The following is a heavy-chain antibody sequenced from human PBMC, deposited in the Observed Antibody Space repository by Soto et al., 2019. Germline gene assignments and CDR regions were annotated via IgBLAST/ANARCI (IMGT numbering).Heavy chain of an antibody. Sequence: GESLKISCKGSGYSFTGYWIGWVRQMPGKGLEWMGIIYPGDSDTRYSPSFQGQVTISADKSISTAYLQWSSLKASDTALYYCARLAYDSSGYYYFSYVGYWGQGTLVTVSS. CDR2: IYPGDSDT. CDR3: ARLAYDSSGYYYFSYVGY. D-gene: IGHD3-22*01. CDR1: GYSFTGYW. V-gene: IGHV5-51*01. J-gene: IGHJ4*02.